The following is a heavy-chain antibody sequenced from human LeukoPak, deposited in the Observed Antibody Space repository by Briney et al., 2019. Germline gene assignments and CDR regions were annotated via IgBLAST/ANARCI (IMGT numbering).Heavy chain of an antibody. V-gene: IGHV4-34*01. J-gene: IGHJ3*02. CDR3: ATRSYYYDFWSGYYRVDAFDI. CDR2: IYYSGST. Sequence: SETLSLTCAVYGGSFSGYYWSWIRQPPGKGLEWIGSIYYSGSTYYNPSLKSRVTISVDTSKNQFSLKLSSVTAADTAVYYCATRSYYYDFWSGYYRVDAFDIWGQGTMVTVSS. CDR1: GGSFSGYY. D-gene: IGHD3-3*01.